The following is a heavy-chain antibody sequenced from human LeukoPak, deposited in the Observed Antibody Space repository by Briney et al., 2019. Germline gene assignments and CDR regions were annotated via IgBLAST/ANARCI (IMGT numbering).Heavy chain of an antibody. CDR2: IGTAGDT. D-gene: IGHD6-19*01. CDR1: GFTFSSYD. Sequence: GGSLRLSCAASGFTFSSYDMHWVRQAAGKGLEWVSTIGTAGDTYYPVSVKGRFTISRENAKNSLYLQMNSLRAGDTAVSYCARGSVPGTHDAFDIWGQGTMVTVSS. CDR3: ARGSVPGTHDAFDI. V-gene: IGHV3-13*01. J-gene: IGHJ3*02.